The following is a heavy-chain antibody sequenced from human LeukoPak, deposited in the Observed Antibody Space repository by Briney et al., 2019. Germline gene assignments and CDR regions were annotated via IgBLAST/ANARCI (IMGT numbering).Heavy chain of an antibody. J-gene: IGHJ5*02. CDR1: GFTVSSNY. D-gene: IGHD2-15*01. V-gene: IGHV3-53*01. Sequence: GGSLRLSCAASGFTVSSNYMSWVRQAPGKGLEWVSVIYSGGSTKYADSVKGRFTISRDTSKNTLYLQMNSLRAEDTAVYYCARDGRGYYNWFDPWGQGTLVTVSS. CDR2: IYSGGST. CDR3: ARDGRGYYNWFDP.